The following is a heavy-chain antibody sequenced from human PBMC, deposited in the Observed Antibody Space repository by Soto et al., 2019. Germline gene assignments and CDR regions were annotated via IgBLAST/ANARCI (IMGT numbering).Heavy chain of an antibody. V-gene: IGHV5-51*01. CDR1: GYSFTSYW. Sequence: GESLKISCKGSGYSFTSYWIGWVRQMPGKGLEWMGIIYPGDSDTRYSPSFQGQVTISADKSVSTAYLQWDSLKTSDTAIYYCARLPSGDYIFFDYWGQGTLVTVSS. J-gene: IGHJ4*02. CDR2: IYPGDSDT. CDR3: ARLPSGDYIFFDY. D-gene: IGHD4-17*01.